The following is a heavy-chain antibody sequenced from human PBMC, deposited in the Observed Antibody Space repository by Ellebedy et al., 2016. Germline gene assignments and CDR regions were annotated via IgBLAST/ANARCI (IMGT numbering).Heavy chain of an antibody. Sequence: HTGGSLRLSCAASGFTFMNHYMHWVRQAPGKGLVWVSRISGDERSTIYADSVKGRFTISRDNAKNTLYLQMNGLRAEDTGVYYCARVGSGWYGRLDWGQGTLVAVSS. CDR3: ARVGSGWYGRLD. CDR2: ISGDERST. CDR1: GFTFMNHY. D-gene: IGHD6-19*01. J-gene: IGHJ4*02. V-gene: IGHV3-74*01.